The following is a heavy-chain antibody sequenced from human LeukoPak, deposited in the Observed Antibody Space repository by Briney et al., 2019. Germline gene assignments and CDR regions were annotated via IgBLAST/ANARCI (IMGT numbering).Heavy chain of an antibody. CDR3: ARDNWGSLDF. D-gene: IGHD7-27*01. CDR1: GGSISSGGYS. CDR2: GEST. J-gene: IGHJ4*02. V-gene: IGHV4-61*08. Sequence: SETLSLTCAVSGGSISSGGYSWSWIRQPPGKGLEWIGYGESTNYNPSLKSRVTISVDTSKSQFSLQLRYLTAADTAVYYCARDNWGSLDFWGRGILVTVSS.